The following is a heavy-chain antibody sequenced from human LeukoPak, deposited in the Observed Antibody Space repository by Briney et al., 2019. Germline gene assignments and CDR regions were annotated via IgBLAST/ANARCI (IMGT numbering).Heavy chain of an antibody. Sequence: GGSLRLSCAASGFTFDDYAMHWVRQAPGKGLEWVSGISWNSGSIGYADSVKGRFTISRDNAKNSLYLQMNSLRAEDMALYYCAKDMGSGSSRDAFDIWGQGTMVTVSS. J-gene: IGHJ3*02. CDR2: ISWNSGSI. CDR3: AKDMGSGSSRDAFDI. V-gene: IGHV3-9*03. CDR1: GFTFDDYA. D-gene: IGHD1-26*01.